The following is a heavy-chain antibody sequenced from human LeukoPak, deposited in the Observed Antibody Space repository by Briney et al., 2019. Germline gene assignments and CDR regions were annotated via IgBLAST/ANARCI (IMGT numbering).Heavy chain of an antibody. CDR2: IYTSGST. CDR3: ARVAGDYPYYYYMDV. CDR1: GASVSGSAYY. D-gene: IGHD4-17*01. J-gene: IGHJ6*03. V-gene: IGHV4-61*02. Sequence: SETLSLTCTVSGASVSGSAYYWSWIRQPAGKGLEWIGRIYTSGSTNYNPSLKSRVTMSVDTSKNQFSLKLSSVTAADTAVYYCARVAGDYPYYYYMDVWGKGTTVTISS.